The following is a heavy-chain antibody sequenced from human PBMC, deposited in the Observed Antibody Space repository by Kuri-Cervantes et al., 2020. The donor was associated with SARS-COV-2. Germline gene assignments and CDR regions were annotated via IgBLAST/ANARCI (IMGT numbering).Heavy chain of an antibody. V-gene: IGHV4-39*01. CDR1: GGSITTYSYD. CDR3: VRHPPIAVAAYCFDY. J-gene: IGHJ4*02. Sequence: SDTLSLTCTVSGGSITTYSYDWGWIRQPLGKGLAWSVSLYYSGSTYYNPSLKSRVTISIDTSKNQFSLRLSSVTAADTAVYYCVRHPPIAVAAYCFDYWGPGALVTVSS. CDR2: LYYSGST. D-gene: IGHD6-19*01.